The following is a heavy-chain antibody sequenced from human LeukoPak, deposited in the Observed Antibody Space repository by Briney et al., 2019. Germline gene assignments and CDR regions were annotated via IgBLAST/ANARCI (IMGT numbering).Heavy chain of an antibody. CDR3: AKVGQPHRYCSGGSCYSTYYYYYYMDV. CDR2: ISGSGGST. CDR1: GFTFDDYG. V-gene: IGHV3-23*01. J-gene: IGHJ6*03. D-gene: IGHD2-15*01. Sequence: QPGGSLRLSCAASGFTFDDYGMSWVRQAPGKGLEWVSAISGSGGSTYYADSVKGRFTISRDNSKNTLYLQMNSLRAEDTAVYYCAKVGQPHRYCSGGSCYSTYYYYYYMDVWGKGTTVTVSS.